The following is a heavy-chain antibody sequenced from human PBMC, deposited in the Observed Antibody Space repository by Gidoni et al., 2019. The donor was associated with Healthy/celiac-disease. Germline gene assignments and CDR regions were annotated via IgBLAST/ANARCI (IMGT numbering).Heavy chain of an antibody. D-gene: IGHD3-22*01. CDR2: INHSGST. CDR1: GGSFSGYY. CDR3: ARLGVGITMISHRDY. Sequence: QVQLQQWGAGLLKPSETLSLTCAVYGGSFSGYYWSWIRQPPGKGLEWIGEINHSGSTNYNPSLKSRVTISVDTSKNQFSLKLSSVTAADTAVYYCARLGVGITMISHRDYWGQGTLVTVSS. V-gene: IGHV4-34*01. J-gene: IGHJ4*02.